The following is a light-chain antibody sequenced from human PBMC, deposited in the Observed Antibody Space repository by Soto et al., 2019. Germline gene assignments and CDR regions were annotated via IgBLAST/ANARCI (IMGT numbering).Light chain of an antibody. V-gene: IGKV1-8*01. CDR3: QQYYSYPLT. CDR1: QGIYSR. J-gene: IGKJ4*01. Sequence: IRVTQSPSSFSASTGDRVTITCRASQGIYSRLAWYQQKPGKVPKLLIYGASILQSGVPSRFSGSESGTDFTLTIRRLQSEDFATYYCQQYYSYPLTFGGGTKVEIK. CDR2: GAS.